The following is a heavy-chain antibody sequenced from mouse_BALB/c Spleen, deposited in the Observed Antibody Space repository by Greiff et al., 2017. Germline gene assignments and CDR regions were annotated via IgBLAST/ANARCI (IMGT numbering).Heavy chain of an antibody. CDR1: GFPLTSYG. CDR2: IWSGGST. Sequence: QVQLKQSGPGLVQPSQSLSITCTVSGFPLTSYGVHWVRQSPGTGLEWLGVIWSGGSTDYNAAFISRLSISKDNSKSQVFFKMNSLQAGDTAIYYGARKGSSYWDFDVGGAGTTVTVSS. V-gene: IGHV2-4-1*01. D-gene: IGHD1-1*01. CDR3: ARKGSSYWDFDV. J-gene: IGHJ1*01.